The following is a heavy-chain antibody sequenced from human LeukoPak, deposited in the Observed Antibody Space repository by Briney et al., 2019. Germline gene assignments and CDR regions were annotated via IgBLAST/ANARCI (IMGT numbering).Heavy chain of an antibody. CDR1: GFTFSSYA. J-gene: IGHJ6*04. V-gene: IGHV3-23*01. D-gene: IGHD7-27*01. Sequence: GGSLRLSCAASGFTFSSYAMSWVRQAPGKGLEWVSAISGSGGSTYYADSVKGRFTISRDNSKNTLYLQMNSLRAEATAVYYCASWAERYYYYGMDVWGKGTTVTVSS. CDR3: ASWAERYYYYGMDV. CDR2: ISGSGGST.